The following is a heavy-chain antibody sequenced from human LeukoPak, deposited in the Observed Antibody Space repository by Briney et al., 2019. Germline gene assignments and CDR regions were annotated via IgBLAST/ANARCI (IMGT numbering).Heavy chain of an antibody. Sequence: GASVKVSCKASGYTFTRYGISWVRQAPGQGLEWMGWISAYNGNTNYAQKLQGRVTMTTDTSTSTAYMELRSLRSDDTAVYYCARDHYILTKRDAFDIWGQGTMVTVSS. CDR3: ARDHYILTKRDAFDI. V-gene: IGHV1-18*01. CDR2: ISAYNGNT. J-gene: IGHJ3*02. CDR1: GYTFTRYG. D-gene: IGHD3-9*01.